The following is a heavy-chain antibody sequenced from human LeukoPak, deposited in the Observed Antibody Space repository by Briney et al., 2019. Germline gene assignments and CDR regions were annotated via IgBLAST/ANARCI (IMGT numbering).Heavy chain of an antibody. D-gene: IGHD3-10*02. J-gene: IGHJ6*03. CDR2: IGGSGGST. CDR1: GLTYSRYV. CDR3: AKVPMFGYMDV. Sequence: GGPLRFPCVASGLTYSRYVMNWLRQSPAKELAWVSSIGGSGGSTNYADSVKGRFTISRDNSKNTLYLQMNSLRAEDTAVYYCAKVPMFGYMDVWGKGTTVTVSS. V-gene: IGHV3-23*01.